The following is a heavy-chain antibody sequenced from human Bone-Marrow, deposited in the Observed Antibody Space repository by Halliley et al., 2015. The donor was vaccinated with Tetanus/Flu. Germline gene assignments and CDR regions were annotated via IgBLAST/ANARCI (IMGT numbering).Heavy chain of an antibody. CDR2: VYYRGRT. CDR3: ARHGYCRGGACYSTGRGTFDY. V-gene: IGHV4-39*01. J-gene: IGHJ4*02. CDR1: GDSISSSTHH. Sequence: TLSLTCTVSGDSISSSTHHWGWIRQPPGKGLEWIGSVYYRGRTYDNPSLKSRVTISVDTSKNQFSLKLSSVTAADTAVFYCARHGYCRGGACYSTGRGTFDYWGQGTLVTVSS. D-gene: IGHD2-15*01.